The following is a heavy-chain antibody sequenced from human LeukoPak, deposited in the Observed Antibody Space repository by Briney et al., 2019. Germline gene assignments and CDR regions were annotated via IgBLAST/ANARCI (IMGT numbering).Heavy chain of an antibody. CDR1: GFTFNNYW. J-gene: IGHJ4*02. CDR2: VSSDGSST. Sequence: PGGFLRLSCAASGFTFNNYWMHWVRQAPGKGWVWVSRVSSDGSSTTYADSVKSRFTISRDNAKNTLFLQMNSLRAEDTAVYYCARAAPNSWALDYWGQGTLVTVSS. D-gene: IGHD6-13*01. V-gene: IGHV3-74*01. CDR3: ARAAPNSWALDY.